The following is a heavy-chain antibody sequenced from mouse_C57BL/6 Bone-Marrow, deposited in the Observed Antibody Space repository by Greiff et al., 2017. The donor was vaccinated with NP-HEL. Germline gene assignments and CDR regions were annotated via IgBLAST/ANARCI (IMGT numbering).Heavy chain of an antibody. Sequence: EVHLVESGGGLVKPGGSLKLSCAASGFTFSSYAMSWVRQTPEKRLEWVATISDGGSYTYYPDNVKGRFTISRDNAKNNLYLQMSHLKSEDTAMYYCARGPTMITHFDYWGQGTTLTVSS. J-gene: IGHJ2*01. V-gene: IGHV5-4*01. CDR3: ARGPTMITHFDY. D-gene: IGHD2-4*01. CDR1: GFTFSSYA. CDR2: ISDGGSYT.